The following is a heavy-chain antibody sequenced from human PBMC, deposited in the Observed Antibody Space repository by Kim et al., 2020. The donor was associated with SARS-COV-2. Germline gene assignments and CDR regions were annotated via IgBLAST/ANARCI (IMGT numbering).Heavy chain of an antibody. Sequence: GGSLRLSCAASGFTFSGSAMRWVRQASGKGLEWVGLIRGKADSYATAYAASGKVRLTSSRDDSKNTAYLQLNSLRTEDTAVYYCTRHRVSLYDSSAGDYWGQATLVTVSS. CDR1: GFTFSGSA. CDR2: IRGKADSYAT. V-gene: IGHV3-73*01. J-gene: IGHJ4*02. D-gene: IGHD3-22*01. CDR3: TRHRVSLYDSSAGDY.